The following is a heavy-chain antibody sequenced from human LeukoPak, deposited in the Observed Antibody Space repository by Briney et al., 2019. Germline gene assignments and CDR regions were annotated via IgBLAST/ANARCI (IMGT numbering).Heavy chain of an antibody. CDR3: ARAFYFDLLPFSGCNAFDI. J-gene: IGHJ3*02. V-gene: IGHV1-2*02. D-gene: IGHD3-9*01. Sequence: GASVKVSCKASGYTFTGYYMHSVRQAPGQGLEWMGWINPNSGGTNYAQNFQGRVTMTRDTSISTAYMELSRLRSDDTAVYYCARAFYFDLLPFSGCNAFDIWGQGTMVTVSS. CDR2: INPNSGGT. CDR1: GYTFTGYY.